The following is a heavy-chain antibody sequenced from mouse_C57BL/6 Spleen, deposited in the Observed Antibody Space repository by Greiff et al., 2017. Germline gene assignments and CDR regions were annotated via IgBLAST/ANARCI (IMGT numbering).Heavy chain of an antibody. J-gene: IGHJ3*01. CDR1: GYTFTDYY. D-gene: IGHD1-1*01. CDR3: ARWNYGSSLAY. V-gene: IGHV1-26*01. Sequence: VQLQQSGPELVKPGASVKISCKASGYTFTDYYMNWVKQSHGTSLEWIGDLNPNNGGTSYNQKFKGKATLTVDKSSSTAYMELRSLTSEDSAVYYCARWNYGSSLAYWGQGTLVTVSA. CDR2: LNPNNGGT.